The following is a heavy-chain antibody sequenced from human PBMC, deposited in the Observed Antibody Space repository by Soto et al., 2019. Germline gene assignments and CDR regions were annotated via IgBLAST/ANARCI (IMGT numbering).Heavy chain of an antibody. CDR3: AKGGGGTAIGRYMDV. V-gene: IGHV3-23*01. CDR1: GFTFSSYA. D-gene: IGHD2-21*02. Sequence: GGSLRLSCGASGFTFSSYAMSWVRQAPGKGLEWVSAISGGGGDTYYPDSVKGRFTISRDNSKNTLYLQMNSLRAEDTALYYCAKGGGGTAIGRYMDVWGKGTTVTVSS. CDR2: ISGGGGDT. J-gene: IGHJ6*03.